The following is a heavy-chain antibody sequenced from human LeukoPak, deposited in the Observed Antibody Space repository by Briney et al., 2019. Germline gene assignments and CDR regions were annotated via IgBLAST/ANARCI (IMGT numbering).Heavy chain of an antibody. CDR3: ARQGSSARFDP. V-gene: IGHV4-59*08. Sequence: PSETLSLTCTVSGGSISTYYWSWIRQPPGQGLEWIGYIYFSGSTTYNPSLKSRLTISVDTSKNQFSLKLSSVTAADTAVYYCARQGSSARFDPWGQGTLVTVST. CDR1: GGSISTYY. CDR2: IYFSGST. D-gene: IGHD2-15*01. J-gene: IGHJ5*02.